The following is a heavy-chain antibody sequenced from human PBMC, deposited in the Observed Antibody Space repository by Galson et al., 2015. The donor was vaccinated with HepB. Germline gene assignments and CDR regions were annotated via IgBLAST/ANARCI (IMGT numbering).Heavy chain of an antibody. CDR1: GGSISSYY. J-gene: IGHJ3*02. V-gene: IGHV4-59*08. Sequence: ETLSLTCTVSGGSISSYYWSWIRQPPGKGLEWIGYIYYSGSTNYNPSLKSRVTISVDTSKNQFSLKLSSVTAADTAVYYCARQDTDPDAFDIWGQGTMVTVSS. CDR2: IYYSGST. D-gene: IGHD5-18*01. CDR3: ARQDTDPDAFDI.